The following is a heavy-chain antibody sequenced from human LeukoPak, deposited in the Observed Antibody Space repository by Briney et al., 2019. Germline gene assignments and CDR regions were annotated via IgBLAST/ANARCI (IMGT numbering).Heavy chain of an antibody. CDR1: GYTFINYG. D-gene: IGHD6-19*01. J-gene: IGHJ4*02. V-gene: IGHV7-4-1*02. CDR3: ARAWEDSSGWYAPGYFDY. Sequence: ASVKVSCKASGYTFINYGISWVRQAPGQGLEWMGWINTNTGNPTYAQGFTGRFVFSLDTSVSTAYLQISSLKAEDTAVYYRARAWEDSSGWYAPGYFDYWGQGTLVTVSS. CDR2: INTNTGNP.